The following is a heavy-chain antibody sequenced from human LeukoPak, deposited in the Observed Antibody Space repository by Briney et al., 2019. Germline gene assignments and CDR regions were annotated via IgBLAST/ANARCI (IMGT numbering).Heavy chain of an antibody. Sequence: GGSLRLSCAASGFTFSSYEMNWVREAPGKGLEWMANIKQDGSEKYYVDSVKGRFTISRDNAKNTLYLQMNSLRAEDTAVYYCTRGGGYSYGSFDYWGQGTLVTVSS. CDR3: TRGGGYSYGSFDY. V-gene: IGHV3-7*01. D-gene: IGHD5-18*01. J-gene: IGHJ4*02. CDR1: GFTFSSYE. CDR2: IKQDGSEK.